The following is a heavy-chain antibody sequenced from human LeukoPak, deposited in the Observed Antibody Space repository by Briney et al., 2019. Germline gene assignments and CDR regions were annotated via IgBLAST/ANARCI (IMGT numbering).Heavy chain of an antibody. Sequence: AGGSLRLSCAASGFTFSNAWMSWVRQAPGKGLEWVAVISYDGSDKFYADSVKGRFTISRDNSKNTLYLQMNSLRTEDTAVYYCAKNRVVFNLNYAYYFDYWGQGTLVTVSS. CDR1: GFTFSNAW. J-gene: IGHJ4*02. CDR3: AKNRVVFNLNYAYYFDY. CDR2: ISYDGSDK. V-gene: IGHV3-30*18. D-gene: IGHD1-7*01.